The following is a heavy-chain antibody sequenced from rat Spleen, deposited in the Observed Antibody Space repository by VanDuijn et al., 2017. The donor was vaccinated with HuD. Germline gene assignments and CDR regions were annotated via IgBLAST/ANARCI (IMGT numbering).Heavy chain of an antibody. J-gene: IGHJ4*01. CDR3: AKGVTMMDA. CDR1: GFTFSDYG. V-gene: IGHV5-20*01. D-gene: IGHD1-12*01. CDR2: ISSDGDRT. Sequence: EVQLVESGGGLVQPGRSMKLSCVVSGFTFSDYGMAWVLQAPTKGLEWIASISSDGDRTYYRDSVKGRFTISSDDAKNTLYLQMESLKSEDTATYYCAKGVTMMDAWGQGASVTVSS.